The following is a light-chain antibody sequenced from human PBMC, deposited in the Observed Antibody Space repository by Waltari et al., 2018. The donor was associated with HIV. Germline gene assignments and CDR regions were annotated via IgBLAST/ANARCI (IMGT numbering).Light chain of an antibody. CDR2: DVS. CDR3: CSFAGTYTI. J-gene: IGLJ2*01. Sequence: QSALTQPRSVSGSPGQSVTISCTGTYSDVGDYNYVSWYQQHPGKAPKLMIYDVSQRPSGVPDRVAGSKSGNTASLTISGLQADDDADYYCCSFAGTYTIFGGGTKLTVL. V-gene: IGLV2-11*01. CDR1: YSDVGDYNY.